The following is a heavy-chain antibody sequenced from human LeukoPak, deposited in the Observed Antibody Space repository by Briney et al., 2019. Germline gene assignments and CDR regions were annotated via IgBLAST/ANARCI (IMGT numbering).Heavy chain of an antibody. CDR2: INPSGGTT. CDR1: GYTFTSYS. V-gene: IGHV1-46*01. J-gene: IGHJ3*02. CDR3: ARDLISGDWTWDI. Sequence: GASVKVSCKASGYTFTSYSMHWVRQAPGQGLEWMGIINPSGGTTTYAQKFQGRVSMTRDTSTSTVYMELSSLGSEDTAVYYCARDLISGDWTWDIWGQGTMVTVSS. D-gene: IGHD2-21*02.